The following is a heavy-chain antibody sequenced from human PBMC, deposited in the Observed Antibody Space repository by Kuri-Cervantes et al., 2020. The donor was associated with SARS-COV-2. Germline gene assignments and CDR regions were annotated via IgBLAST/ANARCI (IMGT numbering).Heavy chain of an antibody. CDR3: AKDRGYCSGGSCLYFDY. CDR2: ISGSGGST. D-gene: IGHD2-15*01. Sequence: LSLTCAASGFTFSSYAMSWVRQAPGKGLEWVSAISGSGGSTYYADSVKGRFTISRDNSKNTLYLQMNSLRAEDTAVYYCAKDRGYCSGGSCLYFDYWGQGTLVTVSS. CDR1: GFTFSSYA. J-gene: IGHJ4*02. V-gene: IGHV3-23*01.